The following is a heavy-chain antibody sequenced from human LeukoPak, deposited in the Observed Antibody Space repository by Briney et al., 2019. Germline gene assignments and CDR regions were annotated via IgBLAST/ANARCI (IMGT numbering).Heavy chain of an antibody. V-gene: IGHV3-23*01. CDR3: AKSGDLSGSGRLAMDV. CDR1: GFTFSTYA. CDR2: ISGSGGST. Sequence: GGSLRLSCAASGFTFSTYAMSWVRLAPGKGLEWVSGISGSGGSTYYADSVKGRFTSSRDNSNNTLYVQMNSLRVEDTAVYYCAKSGDLSGSGRLAMDVWGQGTTVTVSS. D-gene: IGHD3-10*01. J-gene: IGHJ6*02.